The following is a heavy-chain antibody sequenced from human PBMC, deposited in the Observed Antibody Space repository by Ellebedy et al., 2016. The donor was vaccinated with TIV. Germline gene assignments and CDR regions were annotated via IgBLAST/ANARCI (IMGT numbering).Heavy chain of an antibody. CDR2: ISGSGGSS. CDR3: ARDPGSGPN. J-gene: IGHJ4*02. CDR1: GFSFSIHA. Sequence: GESLKISCATSGFSFSIHAMSWLRQAPGKGLEWVSGISGSGGSSYYAASVKGRFTISRDNSENTLYLRMNNLRAEDTAVYSCARDPGSGPNWGKGTLVAVSS. V-gene: IGHV3-23*01. D-gene: IGHD6-19*01.